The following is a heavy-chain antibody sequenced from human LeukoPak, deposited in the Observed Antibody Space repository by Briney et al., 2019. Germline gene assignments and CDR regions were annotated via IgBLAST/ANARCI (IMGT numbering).Heavy chain of an antibody. CDR1: GYTFTSYY. CDR2: INPSGGST. V-gene: IGHV1-46*01. Sequence: ASVKVSCKASGYTFTSYYMHWVRQAPGQGLEWMGIINPSGGSTSYAQKFQGRVTMTRDTSTSTVYMELSSLRSEDTAVYYCARDFENWNDGYSFWFDPWGQGTLVTVSS. D-gene: IGHD1-1*01. J-gene: IGHJ5*02. CDR3: ARDFENWNDGYSFWFDP.